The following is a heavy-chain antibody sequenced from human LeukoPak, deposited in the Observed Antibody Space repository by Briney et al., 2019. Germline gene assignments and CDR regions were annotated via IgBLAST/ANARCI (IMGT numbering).Heavy chain of an antibody. V-gene: IGHV3-30*16. J-gene: IGHJ3*02. CDR3: ARFITMIVVVKADAFDI. CDR1: GFTFKSYA. CDR2: ISYYGSNK. D-gene: IGHD3-22*01. Sequence: GALRLSCSASGFTFKSYAMHWGRQAPSKGLGGGAGISYYGSNKYYADSVKGRFTISRDNSKNTLYLQMNSLRAEDTAVYYCARFITMIVVVKADAFDIWGQGTMVTVSS.